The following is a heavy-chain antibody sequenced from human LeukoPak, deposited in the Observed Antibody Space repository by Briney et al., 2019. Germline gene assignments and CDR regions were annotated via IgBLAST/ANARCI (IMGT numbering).Heavy chain of an antibody. D-gene: IGHD3-22*01. CDR1: GGSISSYY. CDR3: ARAGYYDSSGYYSFDY. V-gene: IGHV4-4*07. J-gene: IGHJ4*02. Sequence: PSETLSLTCTVSGGSISSYYWSWIRQPAGKGLEWIGRIYTSGSTNYNPSLKSRVTMSVDTSKNQFSLKLSSVTAADTAVYYCARAGYYDSSGYYSFDYWGQGTLVTVSS. CDR2: IYTSGST.